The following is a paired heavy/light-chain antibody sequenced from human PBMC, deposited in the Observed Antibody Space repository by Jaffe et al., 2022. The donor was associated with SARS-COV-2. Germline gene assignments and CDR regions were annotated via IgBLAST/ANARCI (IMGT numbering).Heavy chain of an antibody. CDR3: ARSSHNYDNSGFDP. V-gene: IGHV4-30-2*01. D-gene: IGHD3-22*01. J-gene: IGHJ5*02. CDR1: GGSIADGHS. CDR2: ISHSGST. Sequence: QLQLQESGSGLVKPSQTLSLTCAVSGGSIADGHSWSWIRQPPGKGLEWIGYISHSGSTFYNPSLRSRVTLSVDISKNQFSLKLNSVTAADTAIYYCARSSHNYDNSGFDPWGQGTLVTVSS.
Light chain of an antibody. V-gene: IGKV3-15*01. J-gene: IGKJ2*01. CDR1: QSVSSN. Sequence: EIVMTQSPATLSMSPGERATLSCRASQSVSSNLAWYQQKPGQAPRLLIYAASTRATGIPARFSGSGSGTEFTLTISSLQSEDFAFYYCQQYNHWPPEYTFGQGTKLEIK. CDR2: AAS. CDR3: QQYNHWPPEYT.